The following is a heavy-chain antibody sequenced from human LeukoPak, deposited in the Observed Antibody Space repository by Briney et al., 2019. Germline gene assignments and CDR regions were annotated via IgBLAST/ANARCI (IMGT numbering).Heavy chain of an antibody. Sequence: GGSLRLSCAASGFTVSSNYMSWVRQAPGKGLEWVSGISWNSGSIGYADSVKGRFTISRDNAKNSLYLQMNSLRAEDTALYYCAKDKRDSSGWAAFDIWGQGTMVTVSS. D-gene: IGHD6-19*01. CDR2: ISWNSGSI. V-gene: IGHV3-9*01. CDR1: GFTVSSNY. J-gene: IGHJ3*02. CDR3: AKDKRDSSGWAAFDI.